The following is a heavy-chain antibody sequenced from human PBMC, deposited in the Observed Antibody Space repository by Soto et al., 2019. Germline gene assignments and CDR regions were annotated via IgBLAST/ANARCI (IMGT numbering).Heavy chain of an antibody. CDR2: IYHSGST. J-gene: IGHJ6*02. Sequence: PSETLSLTCAVSGGSISSGGYSWSWIRQPPGKGLEWIGYIYHSGSTYYNPSLKSRVTISVDRSKNQFSLKLSSVTAADTAVYYCAVQTYGSGRIPYYYYYGMDVWGQGTTVTVSS. CDR3: AVQTYGSGRIPYYYYYGMDV. V-gene: IGHV4-30-2*01. CDR1: GGSISSGGYS. D-gene: IGHD3-10*01.